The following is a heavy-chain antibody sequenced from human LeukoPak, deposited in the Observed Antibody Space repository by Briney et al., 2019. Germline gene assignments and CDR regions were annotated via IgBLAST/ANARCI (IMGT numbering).Heavy chain of an antibody. D-gene: IGHD1-26*01. J-gene: IGHJ6*02. V-gene: IGHV3-11*01. Sequence: GGPLRLSCAASGFTFSDYYMSWIRQAPGKGLEWVSYISSSGSTIYYADSVKGRFTISRDNAKNSLYLQMNSLRAEDTAVYYCAHIPGATGESYYYYYYGMDVWGQGTTVTVSS. CDR2: ISSSGSTI. CDR3: AHIPGATGESYYYYYYGMDV. CDR1: GFTFSDYY.